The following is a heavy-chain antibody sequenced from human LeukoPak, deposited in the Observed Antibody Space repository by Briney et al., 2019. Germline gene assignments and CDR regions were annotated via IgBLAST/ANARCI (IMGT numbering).Heavy chain of an antibody. CDR3: ARGIGRSVYDSSGYLRY. CDR2: IIPIFGTA. Sequence: ASVKVSCKASGGTFSSYAISWVRQAPGQGLEWMGGIIPIFGTANYAQKFQGRVTITADESTSTAYMELSSLRSDDTAVYYCARGIGRSVYDSSGYLRYWGQGTLVTVSS. D-gene: IGHD3-22*01. CDR1: GGTFSSYA. J-gene: IGHJ4*02. V-gene: IGHV1-69*13.